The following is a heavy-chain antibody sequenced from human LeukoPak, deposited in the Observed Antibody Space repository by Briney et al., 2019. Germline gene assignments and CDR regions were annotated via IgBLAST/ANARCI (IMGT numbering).Heavy chain of an antibody. CDR3: ARDPVDIVATKSWFDP. CDR2: INPNSGGT. D-gene: IGHD5-12*01. Sequence: GASVKVSCKASGYTFTGYYMHWVRQAPGQGLEWMGWINPNSGGTNYAQKFQGRVTMTRDTSISTAYMELSRLRSDDTAVYYCARDPVDIVATKSWFDPWGQGTLVTVSS. J-gene: IGHJ5*02. V-gene: IGHV1-2*02. CDR1: GYTFTGYY.